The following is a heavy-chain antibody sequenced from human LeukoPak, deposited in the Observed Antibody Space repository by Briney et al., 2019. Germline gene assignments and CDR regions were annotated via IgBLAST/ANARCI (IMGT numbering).Heavy chain of an antibody. Sequence: GGSLRLSCAASGFTFDNYAMHWIRQAPGKGLEWVSGISWNSRSIGYADSVRGRFAMSRDNAKNSLYLQMNSLRAEDTAVYYCARLAKYYYGSGSSDAFDIWGQGTVVTVSS. V-gene: IGHV3-9*01. CDR1: GFTFDNYA. CDR3: ARLAKYYYGSGSSDAFDI. CDR2: ISWNSRSI. D-gene: IGHD3-10*01. J-gene: IGHJ3*02.